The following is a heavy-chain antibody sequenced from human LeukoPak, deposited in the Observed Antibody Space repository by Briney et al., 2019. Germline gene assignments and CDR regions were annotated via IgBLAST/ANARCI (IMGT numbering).Heavy chain of an antibody. J-gene: IGHJ5*02. CDR1: GGSISSSSYY. CDR3: ARDHWGAAGKGGWFDP. Sequence: SETLSLTCTVSGGSISSSSYYWGWIRQPPGKGLEWIGSIYYSGSTNYNPFLKSRVTISVDTSKNQFSLKLSSVTAADTAVYYCARDHWGAAGKGGWFDPWGQGTLVTVSS. D-gene: IGHD6-13*01. CDR2: IYYSGST. V-gene: IGHV4-39*07.